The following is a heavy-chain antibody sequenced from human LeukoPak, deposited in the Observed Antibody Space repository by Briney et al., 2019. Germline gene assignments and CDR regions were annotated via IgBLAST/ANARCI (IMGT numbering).Heavy chain of an antibody. CDR2: IKQDGSEK. D-gene: IGHD2-15*01. V-gene: IGHV3-7*01. J-gene: IGHJ4*02. CDR1: GFTFSSYA. Sequence: PGGSLRLSCAASGFTFSSYAMSWVRHAPGRGLEWVANIKQDGSEKYYVDSVKGRFPISRDDARNSLYLQMNSLRAEDTAVYYCARDYRGYRAPYYFDYWGQGTLVTVSS. CDR3: ARDYRGYRAPYYFDY.